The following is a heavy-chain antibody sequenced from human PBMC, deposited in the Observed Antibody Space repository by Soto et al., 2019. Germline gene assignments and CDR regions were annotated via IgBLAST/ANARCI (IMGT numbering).Heavy chain of an antibody. V-gene: IGHV3-48*02. CDR1: GFTFSTYS. CDR3: AGDYDSSGYYDLNWFDP. Sequence: GGSLRLSCAASGFTFSTYSMNWVRQAPGKGLEWVSFISSSSSTIYYADSVKGRFTISRDNAKNSLFLQMNSLRDEDTAVYYCAGDYDSSGYYDLNWFDPWGQGTLVTVSS. CDR2: ISSSSSTI. J-gene: IGHJ5*02. D-gene: IGHD3-22*01.